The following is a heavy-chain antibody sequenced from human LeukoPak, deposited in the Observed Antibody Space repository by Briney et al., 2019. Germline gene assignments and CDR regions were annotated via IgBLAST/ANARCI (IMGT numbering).Heavy chain of an antibody. D-gene: IGHD2-2*01. CDR3: AREMGSSSYVLDV. CDR2: TNEEGTGT. Sequence: GGSLRLSCAASGFTFSDYWMHWVRQAPGKGLMWVSRTNEEGTGTTYADSVRGRFTISRDNAKNTLLLQVNSLRAEDTGVYYCAREMGSSSYVLDVWGQGTMVTVSS. V-gene: IGHV3-74*01. J-gene: IGHJ3*01. CDR1: GFTFSDYW.